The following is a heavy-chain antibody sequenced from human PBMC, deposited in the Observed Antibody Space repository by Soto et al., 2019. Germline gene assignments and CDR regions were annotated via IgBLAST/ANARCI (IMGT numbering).Heavy chain of an antibody. J-gene: IGHJ4*02. CDR1: GFSLSNGRLG. Sequence: QVTLKESDPVLVKPTETLTLTCAVSGFSLSNGRLGVSWIRQPPGKALEWLAHIFSNDEKSYTTSLKSRLTNSKDTSKSQVVLIVTNMDPVDTATYYCARTDTYYDLRGSYYVFDYWGQGTLVTVSS. D-gene: IGHD3-3*01. CDR3: ARTDTYYDLRGSYYVFDY. V-gene: IGHV2-26*01. CDR2: IFSNDEK.